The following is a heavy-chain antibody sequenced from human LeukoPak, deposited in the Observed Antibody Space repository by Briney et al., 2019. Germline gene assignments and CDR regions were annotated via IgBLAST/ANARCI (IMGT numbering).Heavy chain of an antibody. CDR1: GGSISSSSYY. CDR3: ARAYSSSWYLAPHALFDY. D-gene: IGHD6-13*01. J-gene: IGHJ4*02. V-gene: IGHV4-39*01. CDR2: IYYSGST. Sequence: PSETLSLTCTVSGGSISSSSYYWGWIRQPPGKGLEWIGSIYYSGSTYYNPSLKSRVTISVDTSKNQFSLKLSSVTAADTAVYYCARAYSSSWYLAPHALFDYWGQGTLVTVSS.